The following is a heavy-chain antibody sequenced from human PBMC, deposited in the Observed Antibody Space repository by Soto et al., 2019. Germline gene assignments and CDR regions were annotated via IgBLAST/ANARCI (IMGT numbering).Heavy chain of an antibody. CDR3: ARRLFTVTIDY. J-gene: IGHJ4*02. V-gene: IGHV3-23*01. D-gene: IGHD4-17*01. Sequence: GXSLRLSCAASGFTFSSYAMSWFRQAPGNGLEWVSAISGSGGSTYYADSVKGRFTISRDTSKNQFSLKLSSVTAADTAVYYCARRLFTVTIDYWGQGTLVTVSS. CDR1: GFTFSSYA. CDR2: ISGSGGST.